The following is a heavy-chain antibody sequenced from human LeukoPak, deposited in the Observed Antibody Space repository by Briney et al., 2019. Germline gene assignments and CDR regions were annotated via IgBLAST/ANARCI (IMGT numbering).Heavy chain of an antibody. CDR3: ARGVSGSWELYFDY. J-gene: IGHJ4*02. Sequence: GGSLRLSCAASGFTFSSYDMHCVRQATGKGLEWVSAIGTAGDTYYPGSVKGRFTISRENAKNSLYLQMNSLRAGDTAVYYCARGVSGSWELYFDYWGQGTLVTVSS. V-gene: IGHV3-13*04. D-gene: IGHD1-26*01. CDR2: IGTAGDT. CDR1: GFTFSSYD.